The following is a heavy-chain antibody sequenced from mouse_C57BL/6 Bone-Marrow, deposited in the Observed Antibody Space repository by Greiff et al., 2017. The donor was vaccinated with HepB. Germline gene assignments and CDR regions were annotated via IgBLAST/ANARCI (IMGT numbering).Heavy chain of an antibody. J-gene: IGHJ1*03. CDR1: GVDFSRYW. D-gene: IGHD1-1*01. CDR3: ARVGYGSSYGYFDV. CDR2: INPDSSTI. V-gene: IGHV4-1*01. Sequence: AASGVDFSRYWMSWVRRAPGKGLEWIGEINPDSSTINYAPSLKDKFIISRDNAKNTLYLQMSKVRSEDTALYYCARVGYGSSYGYFDVWGTGTTVTVSS.